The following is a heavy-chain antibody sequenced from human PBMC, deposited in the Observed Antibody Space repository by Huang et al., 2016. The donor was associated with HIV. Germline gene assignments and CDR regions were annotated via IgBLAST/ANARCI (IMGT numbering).Heavy chain of an antibody. CDR1: GYTFSTYG. J-gene: IGHJ4*02. V-gene: IGHV1-18*04. Sequence: QVQLVQSGAEVKKPGASVKVSFKASGYTFSTYGISWVRQAPGQGLEWMGWRSGYNGNTNYVQKFQGRVTMTTDTSTSTADMELRSLRSDDTAVYYCARDVRSMQGGLFDYWGQGTLVTVSS. CDR3: ARDVRSMQGGLFDY. D-gene: IGHD3-16*01. CDR2: RSGYNGNT.